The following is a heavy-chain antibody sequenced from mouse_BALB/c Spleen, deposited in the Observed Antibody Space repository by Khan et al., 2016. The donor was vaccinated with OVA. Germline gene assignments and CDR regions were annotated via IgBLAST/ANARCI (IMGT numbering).Heavy chain of an antibody. Sequence: EVQLQESGPGLVKPSQSLSLTCTVTGYSITSDYAWNWIRQFPGNKLEWMGYITYSGSTSYIPSLKGRISITRDTSKNQFFLQLNSVTTEDTATYYFARWFAYWGQGTLVTVSA. CDR3: ARWFAY. J-gene: IGHJ3*01. CDR1: GYSITSDYA. V-gene: IGHV3-2*02. CDR2: ITYSGST.